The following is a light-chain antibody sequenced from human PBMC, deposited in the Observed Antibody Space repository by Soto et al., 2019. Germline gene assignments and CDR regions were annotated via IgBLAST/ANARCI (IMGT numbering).Light chain of an antibody. J-gene: IGLJ2*01. V-gene: IGLV2-14*03. CDR3: SSSASGTSSPVV. Sequence: QSVLTQPASVSGSPGQSITISCTGTSSDVGNSDYVSWYQHHPGKAPKLMISGVTNRPSGVSNRFSGSKSGNTASLTISGLQAEDEADYYCSSSASGTSSPVVFGGGTKLTVL. CDR1: SSDVGNSDY. CDR2: GVT.